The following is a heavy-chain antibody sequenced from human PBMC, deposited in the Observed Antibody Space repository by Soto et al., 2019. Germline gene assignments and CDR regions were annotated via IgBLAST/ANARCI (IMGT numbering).Heavy chain of an antibody. V-gene: IGHV3-23*01. CDR3: AKDRTWDSSSSVLDY. Sequence: GGSLRLSCAASGFTFSSYAMSWVRQAPGKGLEWVSAISGSGGSTYYADSVKGRFTISRDNSKNTLYLQMNSLRAEDTAVYDCAKDRTWDSSSSVLDYWGQGTLVTVSS. CDR2: ISGSGGST. D-gene: IGHD6-6*01. CDR1: GFTFSSYA. J-gene: IGHJ4*02.